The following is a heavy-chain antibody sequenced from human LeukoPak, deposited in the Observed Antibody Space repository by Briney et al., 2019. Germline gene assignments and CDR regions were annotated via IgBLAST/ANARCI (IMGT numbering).Heavy chain of an antibody. CDR2: INHSGST. Sequence: SETLSLTCAVYGGSFSGYYWSWIRQPPGKGLEWIGEINHSGSTNYNPSLKSRVTISVDTSKNQFSLQLNSVTPEDTAVYYCAREPGGAGCSGYDPFDYWGQGTLVTVSS. D-gene: IGHD5-12*01. J-gene: IGHJ4*02. CDR1: GGSFSGYY. CDR3: AREPGGAGCSGYDPFDY. V-gene: IGHV4-34*01.